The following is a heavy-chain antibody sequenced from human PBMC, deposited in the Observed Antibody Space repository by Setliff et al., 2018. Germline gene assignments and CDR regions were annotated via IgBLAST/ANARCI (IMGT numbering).Heavy chain of an antibody. J-gene: IGHJ4*02. CDR2: FHTGGST. V-gene: IGHV4-4*07. D-gene: IGHD4-4*01. CDR1: GGSISSYY. CDR3: AREPTVTTLDY. Sequence: SETLSLTCTVSGGSISSYYWSWIRQPAGKGLEWIGHFHTGGSTNYNRSLRSRVSISVDTSKNQFSLRLNSATAADTAVYYCAREPTVTTLDYWGQGTLVTVSS.